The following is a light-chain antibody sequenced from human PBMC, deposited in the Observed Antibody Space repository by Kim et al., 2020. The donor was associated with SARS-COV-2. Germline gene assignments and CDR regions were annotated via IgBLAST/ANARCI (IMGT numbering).Light chain of an antibody. V-gene: IGLV6-57*03. CDR3: QSYNRSNVV. CDR2: EDD. J-gene: IGLJ2*01. CDR1: GASLDDNY. Sequence: GKPLTTSRPRSGASLDDNYVQWYQQRPGGVPTTVIYEDDQRPSGVSDRFSGSIDNSSNSASLTISGLKTEDEADYYCQSYNRSNVVFGGGTQLTVL.